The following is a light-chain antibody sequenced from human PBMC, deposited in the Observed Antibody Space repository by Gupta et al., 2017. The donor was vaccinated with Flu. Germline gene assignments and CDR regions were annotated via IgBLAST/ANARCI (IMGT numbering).Light chain of an antibody. CDR2: AAS. Sequence: DIQMTQSPSSLSASVGDRVTITCRASQNISSYLNWYQQKPGQGPKLLIYAASSLQSGIPSSFSGSGSGTDFTLTISSLQSEDSATYYCQQNYSTPLTFGPGTKVEIK. V-gene: IGKV1-39*01. CDR1: QNISSY. J-gene: IGKJ1*01. CDR3: QQNYSTPLT.